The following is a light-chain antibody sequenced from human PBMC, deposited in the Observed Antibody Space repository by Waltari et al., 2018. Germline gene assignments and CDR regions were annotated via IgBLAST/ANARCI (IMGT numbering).Light chain of an antibody. Sequence: QSGLTHPPSVFGRQGQRPTISAPGPTPTMGPDPDEPWSQLLPRTAPKLLIFGHNKRPPGLPDRFSGSKSGTSASLAITGLRAEDEADYYCQSYDSSLIASIFGGGTRLTVL. CDR1: TPTMGPDPD. V-gene: IGLV1-40*01. CDR3: QSYDSSLIASI. CDR2: GHN. J-gene: IGLJ2*01.